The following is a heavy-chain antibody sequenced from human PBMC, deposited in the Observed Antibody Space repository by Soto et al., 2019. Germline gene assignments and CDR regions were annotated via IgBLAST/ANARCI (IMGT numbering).Heavy chain of an antibody. J-gene: IGHJ4*02. D-gene: IGHD5-12*01. CDR2: IYYSGRT. V-gene: IGHV4-59*08. CDR1: GGSISSYY. CDR3: ARYHSGYDSGNFDY. Sequence: AETLSLTCTVSGGSISSYYVSWIRQPPGKGLEWIGRIYYSGRTYYNPSLKSRVTISVDTSKNQFSLKLSSVTATDTAVYYCARYHSGYDSGNFDYWGQGTLVTVSS.